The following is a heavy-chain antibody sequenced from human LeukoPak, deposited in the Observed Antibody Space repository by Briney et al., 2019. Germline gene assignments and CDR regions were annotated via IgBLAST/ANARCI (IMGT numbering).Heavy chain of an antibody. D-gene: IGHD2-2*01. V-gene: IGHV4-59*01. CDR3: ARIGYFYVVPGYYYYYMDV. Sequence: PSETLSLTCTVSGGSISSYYWSWIRQPPGKGLEWIGYIYYSGSTNYNPSLKSRVTISVDTSKNQFSLKLSSVTAADTAVYYCARIGYFYVVPGYYYYYMDVWGKGTTVTVSS. CDR2: IYYSGST. J-gene: IGHJ6*03. CDR1: GGSISSYY.